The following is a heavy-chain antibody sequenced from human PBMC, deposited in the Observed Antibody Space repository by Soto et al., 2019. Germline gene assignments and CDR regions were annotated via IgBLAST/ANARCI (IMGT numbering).Heavy chain of an antibody. CDR3: ARDSVGSRKGMDV. D-gene: IGHD6-13*01. V-gene: IGHV3-11*06. CDR2: ISSSSSYI. CDR1: GSTFSDYY. J-gene: IGHJ6*02. Sequence: GGSLRLSCAASGSTFSDYYMSWIRQAPGKGLEWVSSISSSSSYIYYADSVKGRFTISRDNAKNSLYLQMNSLRAEDTAVYYCARDSVGSRKGMDVWGQGTTVTVSS.